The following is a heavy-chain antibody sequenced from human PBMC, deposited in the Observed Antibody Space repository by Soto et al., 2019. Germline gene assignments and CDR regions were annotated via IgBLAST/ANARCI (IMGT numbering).Heavy chain of an antibody. CDR1: GFTFSNYG. J-gene: IGHJ4*02. Sequence: GGSLRLSCAASGFTFSNYGMSWVRQAPGKGLEWVSYISSSSSTIYYADSVKGRFTISRDNTKNSLYLQMNSLRVEDTAVYYCATLDTAEIQTAAYWGQGTLVTVSS. CDR2: ISSSSSTI. V-gene: IGHV3-48*04. D-gene: IGHD2-15*01. CDR3: ATLDTAEIQTAAY.